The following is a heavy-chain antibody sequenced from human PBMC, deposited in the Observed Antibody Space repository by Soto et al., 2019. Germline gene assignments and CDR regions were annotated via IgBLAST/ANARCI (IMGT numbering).Heavy chain of an antibody. Sequence: GGSVQVSFKASGYHLGAYYTYLVRQAPGRGLEWVGLMDPMTGGTDSEERLRDRVTMTRDTSINTAYMELRRLRSDDTAIDFCARGRDAASQLYKPHGMDVWGKGNTVTVS. CDR2: MDPMTGGT. CDR1: GYHLGAYY. CDR3: ARGRDAASQLYKPHGMDV. J-gene: IGHJ6*04. D-gene: IGHD3-3*01. V-gene: IGHV1-2*02.